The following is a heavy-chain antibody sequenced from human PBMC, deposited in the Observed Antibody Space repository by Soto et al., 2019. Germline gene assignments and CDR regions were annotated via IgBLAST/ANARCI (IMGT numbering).Heavy chain of an antibody. CDR1: GASITSTTYF. CDR3: ARRVEVAAAGNINNWFDP. Sequence: SETLSLTCTLSGASITSTTYFWAWIRQPPGRGLEWVGSIYYSGNTNYNPSLKNRVTISVDTSKNQFSLKLTSVTAADTAVYYCARRVEVAAAGNINNWFDPWGQGTLVTVSS. V-gene: IGHV4-39*07. D-gene: IGHD6-13*01. CDR2: IYYSGNT. J-gene: IGHJ5*02.